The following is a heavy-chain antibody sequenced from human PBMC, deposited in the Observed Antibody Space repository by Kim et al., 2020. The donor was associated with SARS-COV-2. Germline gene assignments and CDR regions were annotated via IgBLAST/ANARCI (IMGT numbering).Heavy chain of an antibody. CDR2: INHSGST. V-gene: IGHV4-34*01. J-gene: IGHJ6*02. CDR1: GGSFSGYY. D-gene: IGHD3-10*01. CDR3: ARGPLVLWFGELSHQYGMDV. Sequence: SETLSLTCAVYGGSFSGYYWSWIRQPPGKGLEWIGEINHSGSTNYNPSLKSRVTISVDTSKNQFSLKLSSVTAADTAVYYCARGPLVLWFGELSHQYGMDVWGQGTTVTVSS.